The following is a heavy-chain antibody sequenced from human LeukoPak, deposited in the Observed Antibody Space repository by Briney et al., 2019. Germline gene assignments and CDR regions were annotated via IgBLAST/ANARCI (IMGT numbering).Heavy chain of an antibody. Sequence: GGSLRLSCAASGFTFSHYAMHWVRQAPGKGLEWVAVISYDGSNKYYADSVKGRFTISRDNSKNTLYLQMNSLRAEDTAVYYCARDEISGMLAYWSQGTLVTVSS. D-gene: IGHD3-10*01. CDR2: ISYDGSNK. CDR3: ARDEISGMLAY. V-gene: IGHV3-30-3*01. J-gene: IGHJ4*02. CDR1: GFTFSHYA.